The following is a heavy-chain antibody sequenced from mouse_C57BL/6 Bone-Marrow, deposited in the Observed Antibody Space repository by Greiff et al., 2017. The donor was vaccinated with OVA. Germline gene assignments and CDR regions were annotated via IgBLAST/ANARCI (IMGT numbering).Heavy chain of an antibody. V-gene: IGHV1-52*01. J-gene: IGHJ1*03. D-gene: IGHD2-3*01. CDR1: GYTFTSYW. Sequence: QVQLKQPGAELVRPGSSVKLSCKASGYTFTSYWMHWVKQRPIQGLEWIGNIDPSDSETHYNQKFKDKATLTVDKSSSTAYMQLSSLTSEDSAVYYCARSGDGFRDWYFDVWGTGTTVTVSS. CDR2: IDPSDSET. CDR3: ARSGDGFRDWYFDV.